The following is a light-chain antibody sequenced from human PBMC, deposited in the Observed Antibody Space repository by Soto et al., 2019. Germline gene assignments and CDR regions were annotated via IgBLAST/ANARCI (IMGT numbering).Light chain of an antibody. CDR1: QSISSW. Sequence: DIQMTQSPSTLSAFVGDGVTITCRASQSISSWLAWYQQKPGKAPKLLIFDASILQSGVPSRFSGSGSGTEFTLSISRLQTDDFATYYCQQYGSFSPITFGGGTKVDIK. V-gene: IGKV1-5*01. CDR2: DAS. J-gene: IGKJ4*01. CDR3: QQYGSFSPIT.